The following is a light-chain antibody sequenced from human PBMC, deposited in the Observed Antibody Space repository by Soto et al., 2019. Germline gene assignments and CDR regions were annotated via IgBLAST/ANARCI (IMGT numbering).Light chain of an antibody. J-gene: IGKJ3*01. Sequence: DIQMTQSPSSLSASVGDRVTITCRASQSISSYLNWYQQKPGKAPNLLIYAASSLQSGVPSRFSGSGSGTDFTLTISSLQPEDFATYYCHQSYNTPRTFGPGTKVDFK. CDR2: AAS. CDR3: HQSYNTPRT. CDR1: QSISSY. V-gene: IGKV1-39*01.